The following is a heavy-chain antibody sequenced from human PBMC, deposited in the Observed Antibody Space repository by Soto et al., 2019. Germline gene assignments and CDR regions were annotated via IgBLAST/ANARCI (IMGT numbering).Heavy chain of an antibody. CDR1: GFTFSSYS. J-gene: IGHJ2*01. CDR3: ARRPGGMVVVTAAYYWYFAL. Sequence: GGSLSLSCAASGFTFSSYSMNWVRQAPGKGLEWVSSISSSSSYIYYADSVKGRFTISRDNAKNSLYLQMNSLRAEDTAVYYCARRPGGMVVVTAAYYWYFALWGRGTLATV. V-gene: IGHV3-21*01. D-gene: IGHD2-2*01. CDR2: ISSSSSYI.